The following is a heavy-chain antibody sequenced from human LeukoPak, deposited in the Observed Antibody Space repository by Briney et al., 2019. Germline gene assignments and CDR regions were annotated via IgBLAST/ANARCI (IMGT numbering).Heavy chain of an antibody. CDR2: ISGSGGST. V-gene: IGHV3-23*01. J-gene: IGHJ4*02. D-gene: IGHD5-18*01. CDR1: GFTFSSYA. Sequence: GGSLRLSCAASGFTFSSYAMSWVRQAPGKGLEWVSAISGSGGSTYYADSVKGRFTISRDNSKNTLYLQMNSLRAEDTAVYYCTRGGDTAMDTRYYFDYWGQGTLVTVSS. CDR3: TRGGDTAMDTRYYFDY.